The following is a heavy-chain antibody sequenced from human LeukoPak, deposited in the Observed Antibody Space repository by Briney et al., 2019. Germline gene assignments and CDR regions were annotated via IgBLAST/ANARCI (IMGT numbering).Heavy chain of an antibody. CDR2: IYPGHSYT. J-gene: IGHJ5*02. CDR1: GSSFTNYW. V-gene: IGHV5-51*01. D-gene: IGHD1-26*01. CDR3: ARQRERWFDP. Sequence: GESLQTSFKGSGSSFTNYWICWVRQLPGKGLVWMGIIYPGHSYTRYTPSFQGQVTISAAKSISTAYLQCSSLKASDTVMYYCARQRERWFDPWGQGTLVTVSS.